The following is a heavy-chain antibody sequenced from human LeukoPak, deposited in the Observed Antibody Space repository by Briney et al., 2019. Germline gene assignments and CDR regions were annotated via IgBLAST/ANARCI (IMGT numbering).Heavy chain of an antibody. D-gene: IGHD6-13*01. Sequence: GGSLRLSCAASGFTFSSYAMSWVRQAPGKGLEWVSAISGSGGSTYYADSAKGRFTISRDNSKNTLYLQMNSLRAEDTAVYYCAKGNHRIAAAGSYFDYWGQGTLVTVSS. CDR3: AKGNHRIAAAGSYFDY. V-gene: IGHV3-23*01. CDR1: GFTFSSYA. J-gene: IGHJ4*02. CDR2: ISGSGGST.